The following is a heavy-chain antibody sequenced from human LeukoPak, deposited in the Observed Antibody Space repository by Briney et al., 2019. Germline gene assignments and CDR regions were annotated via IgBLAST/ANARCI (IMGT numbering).Heavy chain of an antibody. CDR3: ATGSQLGSYNWFDP. CDR1: CVSFRDYY. V-gene: IGHV4-34*01. D-gene: IGHD1-1*01. J-gene: IGHJ5*02. Sequence: SETLSLTCAVYCVSFRDYYWSCIPEPPGKGLDSIWEIDHSGSTKCNPSLKGRVTISLYTSKNQFSLDLTSVTAADTAVYYCATGSQLGSYNWFDPWGQGTLVTVSS. CDR2: IDHSGST.